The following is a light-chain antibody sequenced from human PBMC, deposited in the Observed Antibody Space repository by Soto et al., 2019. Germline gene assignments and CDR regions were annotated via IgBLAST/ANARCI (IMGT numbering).Light chain of an antibody. Sequence: DIVMTQSPDSLAVSLGERATINCKSSQSVLYSSNNKNYLAWYQQKPGQPPKLLIYWASTRESGVPDRFSGSGSRTDFTLTISSLQAEDVAVYYCQQYYITPPTTFGGGTKGEIK. J-gene: IGKJ4*01. CDR3: QQYYITPPTT. V-gene: IGKV4-1*01. CDR2: WAS. CDR1: QSVLYSSNNKNY.